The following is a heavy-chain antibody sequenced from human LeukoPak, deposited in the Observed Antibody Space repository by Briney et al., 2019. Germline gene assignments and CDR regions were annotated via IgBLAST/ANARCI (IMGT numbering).Heavy chain of an antibody. D-gene: IGHD2-21*02. V-gene: IGHV5-51*01. Sequence: GESLRISCKGSGYSSTTYWIGWVRQMPGKGLEWMGIIYPGDSDTRYSPSFRGQVTISADKSISTAYLQWSSLKASDTAMYYCARLVVVTAIPLYYFDYWGQGTLVTVSS. CDR3: ARLVVVTAIPLYYFDY. J-gene: IGHJ4*02. CDR1: GYSSTTYW. CDR2: IYPGDSDT.